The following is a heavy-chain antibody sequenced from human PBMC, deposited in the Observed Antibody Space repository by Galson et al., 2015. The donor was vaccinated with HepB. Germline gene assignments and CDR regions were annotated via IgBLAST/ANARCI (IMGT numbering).Heavy chain of an antibody. V-gene: IGHV3-53*01. Sequence: SLRLSCAASVFTVRNNYMRWVRQAPGKGLEWVSVFYSADSTYYADSVKGRFTISRDNSENTLYLQMNSLRTEDTAVYYCVGTTSKDYWGQGTLVTVSS. CDR3: VGTTSKDY. CDR1: VFTVRNNY. J-gene: IGHJ4*02. D-gene: IGHD7-27*01. CDR2: FYSADST.